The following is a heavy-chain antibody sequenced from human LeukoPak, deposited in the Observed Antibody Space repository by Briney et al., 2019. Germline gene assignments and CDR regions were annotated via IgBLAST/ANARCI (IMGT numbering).Heavy chain of an antibody. J-gene: IGHJ3*02. D-gene: IGHD6-19*01. CDR2: INAGNGNT. CDR3: ASATHFSSGWSDAFDI. CDR1: GYTFTSYA. Sequence: ASVKVSCQASGYTFTSYAMHWVRQAPGQRLEWMGWINAGNGNTKYSQKFQGRVTITRDTSASTAYMELSSLRSEDTAVYYCASATHFSSGWSDAFDIWGQGTMVTVSS. V-gene: IGHV1-3*01.